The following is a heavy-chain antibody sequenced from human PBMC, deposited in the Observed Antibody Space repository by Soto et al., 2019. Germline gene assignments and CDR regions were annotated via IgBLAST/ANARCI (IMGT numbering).Heavy chain of an antibody. CDR2: IKSKTDGGTT. Sequence: LILSCSGAGFTVSHAWMSWFRQAPVKGLECVGRIKSKTDGGTTDYAAPVKGRFTISRDDSKNTLYLQMNSLKTEDTAVYYCTTEVLWFGELFDYWGQGTMVTVSS. CDR1: GFTVSHAW. V-gene: IGHV3-15*01. D-gene: IGHD3-10*01. CDR3: TTEVLWFGELFDY. J-gene: IGHJ4*02.